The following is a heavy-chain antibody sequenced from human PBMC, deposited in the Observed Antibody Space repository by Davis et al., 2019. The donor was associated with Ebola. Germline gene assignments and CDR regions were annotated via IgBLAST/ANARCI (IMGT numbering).Heavy chain of an antibody. J-gene: IGHJ4*02. D-gene: IGHD2-15*01. CDR1: GGSISSSSYY. CDR3: AREKPGYCSGGSCYPFDT. Sequence: MPSETLSLTCTVSGGSISSSSYYWGWIRQPPGKGLEWIGSIYYSGSTYYNPSLKSRVTISVDTSKNQFSLKLSSVTAADTAVYYCAREKPGYCSGGSCYPFDTWGQGTLVTVSS. CDR2: IYYSGST. V-gene: IGHV4-39*01.